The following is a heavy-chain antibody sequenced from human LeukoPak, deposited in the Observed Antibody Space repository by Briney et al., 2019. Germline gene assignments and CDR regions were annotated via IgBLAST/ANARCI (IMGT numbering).Heavy chain of an antibody. J-gene: IGHJ4*02. V-gene: IGHV4-34*01. D-gene: IGHD7-27*01. CDR1: GGSFSGYY. CDR2: INHSGST. Sequence: SETLSLTCAVYGGSFSGYYWSWIRQPPGKGLECIGEINHSGSTNYNPSLKSRVTISVDTSKNQFSLKLSSVTAADTAVYYCARTGRNWGFDYWGQGTLVTVSS. CDR3: ARTGRNWGFDY.